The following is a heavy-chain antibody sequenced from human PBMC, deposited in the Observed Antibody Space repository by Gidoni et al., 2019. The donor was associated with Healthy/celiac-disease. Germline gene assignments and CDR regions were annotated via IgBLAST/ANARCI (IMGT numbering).Heavy chain of an antibody. CDR3: ARDQADDYGDYGLFDY. CDR2: IWYDGSNK. CDR1: GVTFSSYG. D-gene: IGHD4-17*01. Sequence: QVQLVESGGGVVQPGRSLRLSCAASGVTFSSYGMHWVRQAPGKGLEWVAVIWYDGSNKYYADSVKGRFTISRDNSKNTLYLQMNSLRAEDTAVYYCARDQADDYGDYGLFDYWGQGTLVTVSS. J-gene: IGHJ4*02. V-gene: IGHV3-33*01.